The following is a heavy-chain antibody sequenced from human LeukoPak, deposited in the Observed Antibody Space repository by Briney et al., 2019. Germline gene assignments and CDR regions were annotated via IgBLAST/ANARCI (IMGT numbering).Heavy chain of an antibody. CDR1: GYSISSGYY. CDR2: IYHSGST. CDR3: ARHPDPYSSVDS. D-gene: IGHD6-19*01. V-gene: IGHV4-38-2*01. J-gene: IGHJ5*01. Sequence: SETLSLTCAVSGYSISSGYYWGWIRQPPGKGLEWIGSIYHSGSTYYNPSLKSRVTISVDTSKNQFSLKLRSEHAADTAVYYYARHPDPYSSVDSWGEGTLVTVFS.